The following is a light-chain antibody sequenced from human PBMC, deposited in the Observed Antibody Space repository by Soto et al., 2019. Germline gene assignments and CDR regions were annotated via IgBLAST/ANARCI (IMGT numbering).Light chain of an antibody. Sequence: DIQMTQSPSTLSASVGDRVTITCRASQRISRWLAWYQQKPGKAPKLLIYDVSSLQSGVPLRFSGSGSGTEFTLTISSLQPDDFATYYCQQYYSYSPHPFGQGTKVEIK. J-gene: IGKJ1*01. CDR2: DVS. CDR1: QRISRW. V-gene: IGKV1-5*01. CDR3: QQYYSYSPHP.